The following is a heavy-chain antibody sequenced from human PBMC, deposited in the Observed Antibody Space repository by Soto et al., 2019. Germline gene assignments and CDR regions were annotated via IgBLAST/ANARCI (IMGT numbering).Heavy chain of an antibody. CDR3: ATSIAAAGTLMNWFDP. Sequence: ASVKVSCKASGYTFTGYYMLWVRQAPGQGLEWMGWINPNSVGTNYAQKFQGRVTMTRDTSISTAYMELSRLRSDDTAVYYCATSIAAAGTLMNWFDPWGRGTLVTVSS. D-gene: IGHD6-13*01. CDR1: GYTFTGYY. V-gene: IGHV1-2*02. CDR2: INPNSVGT. J-gene: IGHJ5*02.